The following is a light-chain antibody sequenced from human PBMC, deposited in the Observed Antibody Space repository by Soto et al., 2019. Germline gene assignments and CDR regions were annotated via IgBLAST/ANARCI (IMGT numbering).Light chain of an antibody. V-gene: IGKV1-39*01. CDR1: QSISSY. CDR3: QQSYSTPMYT. CDR2: AAS. Sequence: DIQMTPSPSSLSASVGDRVTITCRASQSISSYLNWYQQKPGKAPKLLIYAASSLQSGVPSRFSGSGSWTDFTITISSLQPEDFATYYCQQSYSTPMYTFGQGTKLEIK. J-gene: IGKJ2*01.